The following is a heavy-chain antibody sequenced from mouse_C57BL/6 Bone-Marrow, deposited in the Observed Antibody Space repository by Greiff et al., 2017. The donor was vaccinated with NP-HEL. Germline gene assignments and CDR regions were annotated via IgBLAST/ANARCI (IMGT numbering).Heavy chain of an antibody. V-gene: IGHV1-58*01. CDR1: GYTFTSYG. CDR2: IYIGNGYT. Sequence: EVHLVESGAELVRPGSSVKMSCKTSGYTFTSYGINWVKQRPGQGLEWLGYIYIGNGYTEYNEKFKGKATLTSDTSSSTAYMQLSSLTSEDSAIYFCARFYDGYWGAMDYWGQGTSVTVSS. D-gene: IGHD2-3*01. J-gene: IGHJ4*01. CDR3: ARFYDGYWGAMDY.